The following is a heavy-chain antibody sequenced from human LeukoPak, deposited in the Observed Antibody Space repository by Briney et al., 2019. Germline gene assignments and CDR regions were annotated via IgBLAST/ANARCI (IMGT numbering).Heavy chain of an antibody. D-gene: IGHD6-19*01. Sequence: QPGGSLRLSCAASGFTFSNYDMSWVRQAPGKGLEWVSSISDSGGSTYYADSVKGRFTISRDNSKNTLYLQMINLRAADTAVYYCAKDLSRAVAADWFDPWDQGSLVTVSS. V-gene: IGHV3-23*01. CDR2: ISDSGGST. J-gene: IGHJ5*02. CDR3: AKDLSRAVAADWFDP. CDR1: GFTFSNYD.